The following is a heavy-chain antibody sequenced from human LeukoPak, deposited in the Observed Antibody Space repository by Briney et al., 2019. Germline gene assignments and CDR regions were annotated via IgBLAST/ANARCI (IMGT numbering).Heavy chain of an antibody. Sequence: GGSLRLSCAASGFTFSSYGMHWVRQAPGKGLEWVAVISYDGSNKYYADSVKGRFTISRDNSKNTLYLQMNSLRAGDTAVYYCAKVGGAAYSYGYFDYWGQGTLVTVSS. V-gene: IGHV3-30*18. D-gene: IGHD5-18*01. CDR3: AKVGGAAYSYGYFDY. CDR1: GFTFSSYG. J-gene: IGHJ4*02. CDR2: ISYDGSNK.